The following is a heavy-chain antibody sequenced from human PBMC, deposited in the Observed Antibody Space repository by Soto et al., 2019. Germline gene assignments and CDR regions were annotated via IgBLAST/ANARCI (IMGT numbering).Heavy chain of an antibody. CDR2: ISYDGSNK. Sequence: QVQLVESGGGVVQPGRSLRLSCAASGFTFSSYAMHWVRQAPGKGLEWVAVISYDGSNKYYADSVKGRFTISRDNSKNTLYLQMNSLRAEDTAVYYCARQGLGDGYNFLRDPSPLDYWGQGTLVTVSS. V-gene: IGHV3-30-3*01. CDR3: ARQGLGDGYNFLRDPSPLDY. J-gene: IGHJ4*02. D-gene: IGHD5-12*01. CDR1: GFTFSSYA.